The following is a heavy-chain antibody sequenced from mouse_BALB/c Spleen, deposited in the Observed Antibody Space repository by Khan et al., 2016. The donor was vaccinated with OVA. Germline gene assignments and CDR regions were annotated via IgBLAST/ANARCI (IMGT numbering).Heavy chain of an antibody. J-gene: IGHJ2*01. CDR3: ARGNYYGYYFDY. V-gene: IGHV3-2*02. Sequence: EVQLQESGPGLVKPSQSLSLTCTVTGYSITSGYAWNWIRQFPGNKLEWMGYISYRGGTSYNPSLKSRISITRHSSKNHFFLQLNSVTTEDTATYYCARGNYYGYYFDYWGQGTTLTVSS. CDR1: GYSITSGYA. D-gene: IGHD1-1*01. CDR2: ISYRGGT.